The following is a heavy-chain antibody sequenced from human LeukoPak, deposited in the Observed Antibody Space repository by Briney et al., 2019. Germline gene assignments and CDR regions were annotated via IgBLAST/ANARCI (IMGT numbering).Heavy chain of an antibody. J-gene: IGHJ4*02. V-gene: IGHV3-20*04. CDR3: AKGTSSWHEFDY. CDR1: GFKFDDYG. Sequence: GGSLRLSCTASGFKFDDYGMTWVRQAPGKGLEWVSDINWNGDSRGYAHSVRGRFTIYRDNSKNSLYLQMNSLRAEDTALYYCAKGTSSWHEFDYWGQGTLVTVSS. D-gene: IGHD6-13*01. CDR2: INWNGDSR.